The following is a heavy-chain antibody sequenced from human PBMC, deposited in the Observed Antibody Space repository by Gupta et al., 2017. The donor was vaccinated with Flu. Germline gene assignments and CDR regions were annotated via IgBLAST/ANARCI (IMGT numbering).Heavy chain of an antibody. D-gene: IGHD6-13*01. CDR3: AKDNRDGGSSWYDGYFEL. V-gene: IGHV3-30*18. CDR2: ISYDGSNK. CDR1: GFTFSSYG. Sequence: QVQLVEPGGGVVQPGRSLRLSCAASGFTFSSYGMHWVRQAPGKGLEWVAVISYDGSNKYYADSVKGRFTISRDNSKNTLYLQMNSLRAEDTAVYYCAKDNRDGGSSWYDGYFELWGRGHLGTVS. J-gene: IGHJ2*01.